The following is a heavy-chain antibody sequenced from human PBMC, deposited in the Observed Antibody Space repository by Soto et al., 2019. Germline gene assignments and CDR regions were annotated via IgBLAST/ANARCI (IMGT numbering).Heavy chain of an antibody. V-gene: IGHV1-69*01. J-gene: IGHJ3*02. CDR2: IIPIFGTA. D-gene: IGHD3-22*01. CDR3: ATSRVTYYYDRSAFDI. Sequence: QVQLVQSGAEVKKPGSSVKVSCKASGGTFSSYAISWVRQAPGQGLEWMGGIIPIFGTANYAQMFQGRVTITADESTSTAYMELSSLRSEDTAVYYCATSRVTYYYDRSAFDIWGQGTMVTVSS. CDR1: GGTFSSYA.